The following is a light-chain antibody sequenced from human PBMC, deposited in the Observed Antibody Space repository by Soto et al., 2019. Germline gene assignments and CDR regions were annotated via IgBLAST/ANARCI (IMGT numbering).Light chain of an antibody. CDR2: QDN. CDR3: QAWDSSTRV. J-gene: IGLJ1*01. V-gene: IGLV3-1*01. CDR1: KLGDKY. Sequence: SYDLTQPPSVSVSPGQTASITCSGDKLGDKYACWYQQKPGQSPVLVIYQDNKRPSGIPERFSGSNSGNTATLTISGTQAMDEADYYCQAWDSSTRVFGTGTKV.